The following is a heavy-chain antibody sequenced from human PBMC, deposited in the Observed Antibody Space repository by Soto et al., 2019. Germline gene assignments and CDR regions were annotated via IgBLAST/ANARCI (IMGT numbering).Heavy chain of an antibody. V-gene: IGHV4-39*01. CDR2: IYFSGTT. CDR3: ARGDFRSGSYYNPTPNWFDP. J-gene: IGHJ5*02. Sequence: SETLSLTCTVSGGTIRSSSYYWGWSRQPRGKGLEWIGSIYFSGTTYYNPSLKSRVTISVDTSKNQFSLKLNSVTAADTAVYYCARGDFRSGSYYNPTPNWFDPWGQGILVTVSS. CDR1: GGTIRSSSYY. D-gene: IGHD3-10*01.